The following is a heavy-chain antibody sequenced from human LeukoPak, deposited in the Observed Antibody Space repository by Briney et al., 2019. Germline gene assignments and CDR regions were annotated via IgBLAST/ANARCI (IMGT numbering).Heavy chain of an antibody. Sequence: GGSLRLSCAASGFTLTKYGMHWVRQAPGKGLEWVAVLWAHGRSEYYADSVKGRFTISRDTSTSTVHLQMNSLRAEDTAVYYCARGWEPSGIDYWGQGTLVTVSS. CDR1: GFTLTKYG. V-gene: IGHV3-33*01. CDR2: LWAHGRSE. J-gene: IGHJ4*02. CDR3: ARGWEPSGIDY. D-gene: IGHD1-26*01.